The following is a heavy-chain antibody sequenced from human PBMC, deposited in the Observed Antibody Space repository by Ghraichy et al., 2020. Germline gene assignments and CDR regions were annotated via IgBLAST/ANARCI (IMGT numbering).Heavy chain of an antibody. D-gene: IGHD3-10*01. J-gene: IGHJ5*02. CDR3: AALYGAGSSKNWFDP. CDR2: IYYSGST. CDR1: GGSISSNY. Sequence: SETLSLTCTVSGGSISSNYWNWIRQPPGKGLEWIGYIYYSGSTNYNPSLKSRVIISLDTSKNQFSLKLITVTAADTAVYYCAALYGAGSSKNWFDPWGQGTLVTVSS. V-gene: IGHV4-59*01.